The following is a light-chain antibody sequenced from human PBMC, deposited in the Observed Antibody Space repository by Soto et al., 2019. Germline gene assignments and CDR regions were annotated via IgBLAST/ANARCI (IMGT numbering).Light chain of an antibody. J-gene: IGKJ4*01. CDR1: QTISSY. CDR3: QQFYNYPLT. Sequence: DIQMTQSPSSLSASLGDRLTITCRASQTISSYLNWYQQKPGRAPKXLIYAASNLESGVPSRFGGSGSGAELNFTISSLQPDDVETYYCQQFYNYPLTFGGGTKVDI. CDR2: AAS. V-gene: IGKV1-39*01.